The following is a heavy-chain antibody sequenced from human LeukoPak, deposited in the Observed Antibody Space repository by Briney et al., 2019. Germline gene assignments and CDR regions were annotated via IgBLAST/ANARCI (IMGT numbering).Heavy chain of an antibody. CDR2: IYSSGST. V-gene: IGHV4-59*08. D-gene: IGHD1-1*01. CDR1: GGSVSSYY. Sequence: SETLSLTCTVSGGSVSSYYWSWIRQPPGKGLEWIGNIYSSGSTNYNPSLKSRVTISIDTSKKQFSLNLSSVTAADTPVYYCARHSINIWNYFEYWGQGTLVTVSS. J-gene: IGHJ4*02. CDR3: ARHSINIWNYFEY.